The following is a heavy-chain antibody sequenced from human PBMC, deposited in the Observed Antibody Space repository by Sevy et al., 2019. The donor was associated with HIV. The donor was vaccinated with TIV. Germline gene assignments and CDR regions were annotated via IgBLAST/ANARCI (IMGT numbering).Heavy chain of an antibody. Sequence: ASVKVSCKASVYSFTNYGITWVRQAPGQGLEWMGWINTFNGNPNYAQNFQGRVTMTTDTSTTTAYMELRSLTSDDTAVYFCARRGEMATTGGDYWGQGTLVTVSS. CDR1: VYSFTNYG. D-gene: IGHD3-10*01. CDR3: ARRGEMATTGGDY. V-gene: IGHV1-18*01. J-gene: IGHJ4*02. CDR2: INTFNGNP.